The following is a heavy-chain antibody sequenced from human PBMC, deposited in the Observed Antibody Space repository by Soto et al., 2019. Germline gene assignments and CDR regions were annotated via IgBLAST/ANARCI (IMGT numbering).Heavy chain of an antibody. CDR2: INPSGGST. Sequence: ASVKVSCKASGYTFTSYYMHWVRQAPGQGLEWMGIINPSGGSTSYAQKFQGRVTMTRDTSTSTVYMELSSLRSEDTAVYYCARGGAVVVAATPFWFDPWGQGTQVTVSS. V-gene: IGHV1-46*01. D-gene: IGHD2-15*01. J-gene: IGHJ5*02. CDR1: GYTFTSYY. CDR3: ARGGAVVVAATPFWFDP.